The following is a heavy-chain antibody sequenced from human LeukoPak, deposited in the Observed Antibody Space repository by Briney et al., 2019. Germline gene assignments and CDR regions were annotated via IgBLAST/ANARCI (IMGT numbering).Heavy chain of an antibody. V-gene: IGHV3-23*01. CDR1: GFTFSNYA. Sequence: GGSLRLSCAASGFTFSNYAMSWVRQAPGKGLEWVSAISGSGGSTYYADSVKGRFTISRDTSKITLYLQMNSLRVEDTAVYFCAKHLSPYSVAGGLDYWGQGTLVTVSS. D-gene: IGHD2-15*01. CDR2: ISGSGGST. CDR3: AKHLSPYSVAGGLDY. J-gene: IGHJ4*02.